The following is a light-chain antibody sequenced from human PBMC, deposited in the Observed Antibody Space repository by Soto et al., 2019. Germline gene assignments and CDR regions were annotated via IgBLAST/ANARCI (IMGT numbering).Light chain of an antibody. J-gene: IGKJ1*01. CDR1: QSVSASY. CDR3: QQYESSLWT. Sequence: XNIFTQSPCTLSLSPGESSTLSCRSIQSVSASYLVWYQQKPGQAPRLLIYGESTRATGIPERLSGSGSVKDFTLTLSRLEPEDFAVYYCQQYESSLWTFGRGTKV. CDR2: GES. V-gene: IGKV3-20*01.